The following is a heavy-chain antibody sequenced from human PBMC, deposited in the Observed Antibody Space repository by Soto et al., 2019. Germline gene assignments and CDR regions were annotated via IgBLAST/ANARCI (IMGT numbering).Heavy chain of an antibody. CDR2: ISGSGGST. D-gene: IGHD6-6*01. Sequence: EVQLLESGGGLVQPGGSLRLSCAASGFTFSSYAMSWVRQAPGKGLEWVSAISGSGGSTYYADSVKGRFTISRDNCKNPPDRQMNRRRADDTAVYYRTKRPHMRSSGMIWSQGTLGTGSS. CDR3: TKRPHMRSSGMI. V-gene: IGHV3-23*01. CDR1: GFTFSSYA. J-gene: IGHJ4*02.